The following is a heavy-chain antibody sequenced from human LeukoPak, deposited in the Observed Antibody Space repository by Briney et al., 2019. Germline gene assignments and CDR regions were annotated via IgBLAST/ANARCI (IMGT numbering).Heavy chain of an antibody. CDR2: IRVHNGDT. Sequence: GASVKVSCKASGYMFAVFGITWVRQAPRQGLEWMGSIRVHNGDTNYAQKFQGRLTMTTDTSATTAYMELRSLKSDDTAVYYCARDRYDVGVAFDFWGQGTMVTVSS. CDR1: GYMFAVFG. V-gene: IGHV1-18*01. CDR3: ARDRYDVGVAFDF. J-gene: IGHJ3*01. D-gene: IGHD3-9*01.